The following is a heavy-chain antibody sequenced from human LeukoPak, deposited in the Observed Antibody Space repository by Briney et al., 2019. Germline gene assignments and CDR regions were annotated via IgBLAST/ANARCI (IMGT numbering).Heavy chain of an antibody. CDR1: GGSISSGGYY. CDR2: IYYSGST. CDR3: ARGSPVLRFYHYGVPNQYYFDY. Sequence: SETLSLTCTVSGGSISSGGYYWSWIRQHPGKGLEWIGYIYYSGSTYYNPSLKSRVAISVDTSKNQFSLKLSSVTAADTAVYYCARGSPVLRFYHYGVPNQYYFDYWGQGTLVTVSS. V-gene: IGHV4-31*03. D-gene: IGHD3-3*01. J-gene: IGHJ4*02.